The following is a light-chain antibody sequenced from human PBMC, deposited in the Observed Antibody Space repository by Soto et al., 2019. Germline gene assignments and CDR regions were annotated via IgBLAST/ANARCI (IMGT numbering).Light chain of an antibody. Sequence: QPVLAKSSSASASLGSSVRLTCTLSSGHSTYIIAWHQQQPGKAPRYLMNLEGSGSYNKGSGVPDRFSGSSSGADRYLTISNLQFEDEADYYCETWDTNTRVFGTGTKVTVL. V-gene: IGLV4-60*02. CDR2: LEGSGSY. CDR3: ETWDTNTRV. CDR1: SGHSTYI. J-gene: IGLJ1*01.